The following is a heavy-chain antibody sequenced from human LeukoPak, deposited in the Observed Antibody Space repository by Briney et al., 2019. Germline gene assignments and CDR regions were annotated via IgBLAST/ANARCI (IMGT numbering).Heavy chain of an antibody. Sequence: PSETLSLTCAVYGGSFSGYYWSWIRKPPGKGLEWIGEINHSGSTNYNPSLKSRVTISVDTSKNQFSLKLSSVTAADTAVHYCARERGYSYGYYRDHFDYWGQGTLVAVSS. V-gene: IGHV4-34*01. J-gene: IGHJ4*02. CDR2: INHSGST. CDR3: ARERGYSYGYYRDHFDY. D-gene: IGHD5-18*01. CDR1: GGSFSGYY.